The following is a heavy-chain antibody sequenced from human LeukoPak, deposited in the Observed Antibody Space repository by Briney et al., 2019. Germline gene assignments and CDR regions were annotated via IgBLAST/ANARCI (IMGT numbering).Heavy chain of an antibody. CDR3: ARLSHVAGAPKVSWFDP. D-gene: IGHD1-26*01. Sequence: PSETLSLTCTVSAYSISDGFVWGWIRQAPGKGLEWIGSIYHSGTSYYNPSLKSRISMSVDTSKNQFSLNLSSVTAADTAVYYCARLSHVAGAPKVSWFDPWGQGTPVTVSS. CDR1: AYSISDGFV. CDR2: IYHSGTS. V-gene: IGHV4-38-2*02. J-gene: IGHJ5*02.